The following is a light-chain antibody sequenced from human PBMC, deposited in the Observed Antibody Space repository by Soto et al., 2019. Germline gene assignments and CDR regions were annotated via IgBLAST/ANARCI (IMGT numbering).Light chain of an antibody. Sequence: EKVVKHAPATMSKKTGERATLSCRAIQSIVHYLAWYQQKPGQAPRLLISDPSNRSTGIPARFSGSGSGTDFTLTITNLYPEKIADYYCQQHRHWSRSTFGQ. CDR2: DPS. CDR1: QSIVHY. J-gene: IGKJ1*01. CDR3: QQHRHWSRST. V-gene: IGKV3-11*01.